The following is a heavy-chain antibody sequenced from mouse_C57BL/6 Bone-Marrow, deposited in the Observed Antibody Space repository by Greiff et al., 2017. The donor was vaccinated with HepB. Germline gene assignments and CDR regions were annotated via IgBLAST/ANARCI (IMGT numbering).Heavy chain of an antibody. CDR2: ISNGGGST. J-gene: IGHJ1*03. V-gene: IGHV5-12*01. CDR1: GFTFSDYY. Sequence: EVQRVESGGGLVQPGGSLKLSCAASGFTFSDYYMYWVRQTPEKRLEWVAYISNGGGSTYYPDTVKGRFTITRDNAKNTLYLQIGRLKSEDTAMYYCAKWRCWYFGVWGTGTTVTVSS. CDR3: AKWRCWYFGV.